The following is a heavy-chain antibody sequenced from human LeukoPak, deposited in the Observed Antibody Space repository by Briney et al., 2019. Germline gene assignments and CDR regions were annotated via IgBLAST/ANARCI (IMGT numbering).Heavy chain of an antibody. D-gene: IGHD5-18*01. CDR1: GFTFDDYA. CDR2: ISWNSGSI. V-gene: IGHV3-9*03. CDR3: AESNTAMVTDPFDY. J-gene: IGHJ4*02. Sequence: GRSLRLSCAASGFTFDDYAMHWVRQAPGKGLEWVSGISWNSGSIGYADSVKGRFTISRDNAKNSLYLQMNSLRAEDMALYYCAESNTAMVTDPFDYWGQGTLVTVSS.